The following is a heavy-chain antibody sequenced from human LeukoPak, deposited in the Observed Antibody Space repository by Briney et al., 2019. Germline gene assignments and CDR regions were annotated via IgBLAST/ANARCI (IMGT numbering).Heavy chain of an antibody. D-gene: IGHD3-3*01. Sequence: PGGSLRLSCAASGFTFSSYAMSWVRQAPGKGLEWVSAISGSGGSTYYADSVKGRFTISRDNAKNSLYPQMNSLRAEDTAVYYCARNVLRFLESTPAVFDYWGQGTLVTVSS. CDR3: ARNVLRFLESTPAVFDY. V-gene: IGHV3-23*01. CDR1: GFTFSSYA. J-gene: IGHJ4*02. CDR2: ISGSGGST.